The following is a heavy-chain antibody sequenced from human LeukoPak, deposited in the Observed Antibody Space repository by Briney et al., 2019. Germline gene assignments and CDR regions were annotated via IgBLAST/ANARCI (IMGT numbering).Heavy chain of an antibody. J-gene: IGHJ6*03. CDR3: GRALVPSVVAATSFSSVGYYYYMDV. CDR2: INPSGGSA. D-gene: IGHD2-15*01. Sequence: GASVTVSFKASGYTFTIYYIHLVRQAPGQGLEGMGIINPSGGSASYSQKFQGRVTMTRDTSTSTVYRELSSLTSEDTAVYYCGRALVPSVVAATSFSSVGYYYYMDVWGKGTTVTISS. V-gene: IGHV1-46*01. CDR1: GYTFTIYY.